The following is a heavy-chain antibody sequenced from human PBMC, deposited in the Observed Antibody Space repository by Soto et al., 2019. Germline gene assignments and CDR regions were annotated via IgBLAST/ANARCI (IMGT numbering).Heavy chain of an antibody. Sequence: SETLSLTCAVYGGSFSGYYWSWIRQPPGKGLEWIGEINHSGSTNYNPSLKSRVTISVDTSKNQFSLKLSSVTAADTAVYYCARDGVVVVAATYYYYGMDVWGQGTTVT. CDR1: GGSFSGYY. CDR2: INHSGST. D-gene: IGHD2-15*01. J-gene: IGHJ6*02. CDR3: ARDGVVVVAATYYYYGMDV. V-gene: IGHV4-34*01.